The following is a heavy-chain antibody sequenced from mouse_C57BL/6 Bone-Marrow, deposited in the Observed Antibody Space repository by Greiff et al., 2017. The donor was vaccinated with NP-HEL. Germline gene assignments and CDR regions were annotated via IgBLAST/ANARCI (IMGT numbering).Heavy chain of an antibody. Sequence: VMLVESGPGLVAPSQSLSITCTVSGFSLTSYAISWVRQPPGKGLEWLGVIWTGGGTNYNSALKSRLSISKDNSKSQVFLIMNSLQTDDTARYYCAREEYYGSSLWYFDVWGTGTTVTVSS. J-gene: IGHJ1*03. CDR3: AREEYYGSSLWYFDV. CDR2: IWTGGGT. CDR1: GFSLTSYA. V-gene: IGHV2-9-1*01. D-gene: IGHD1-1*01.